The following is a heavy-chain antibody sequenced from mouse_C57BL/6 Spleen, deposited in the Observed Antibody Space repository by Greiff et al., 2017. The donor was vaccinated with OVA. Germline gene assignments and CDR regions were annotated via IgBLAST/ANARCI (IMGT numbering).Heavy chain of an antibody. CDR1: EYEFPSHD. V-gene: IGHV5-2*01. CDR3: ARHYYYGSSYGYCDV. J-gene: IGHJ1*03. D-gene: IGHD1-1*01. Sequence: EVHLVESGGGLVQPGESLKLSCESNEYEFPSHDMSWVRKTPEKRLELVAAINSDGGSTYYPDTMERRFIISRDNTKKTLYLQMSSLRSEDTALYYGARHYYYGSSYGYCDVWGTGTTVTVSS. CDR2: INSDGGST.